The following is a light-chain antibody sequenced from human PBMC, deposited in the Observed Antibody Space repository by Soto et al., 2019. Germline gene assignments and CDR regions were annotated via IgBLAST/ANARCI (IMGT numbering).Light chain of an antibody. CDR2: GAS. CDR1: QSVSSSY. Sequence: EIVLTQSPGTLSLSPGERATLSCRASQSVSSSYLAWYQQKPGQAPRLLIYGASSRATGIPDRFSGSGSGPDFTLTISRLEPEDFAVYSCQQDGSSPSWTFGQGTKVEIK. V-gene: IGKV3-20*01. J-gene: IGKJ1*01. CDR3: QQDGSSPSWT.